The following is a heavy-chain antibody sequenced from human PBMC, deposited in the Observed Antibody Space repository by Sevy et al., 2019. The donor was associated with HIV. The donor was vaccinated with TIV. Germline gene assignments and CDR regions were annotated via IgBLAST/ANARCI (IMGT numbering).Heavy chain of an antibody. Sequence: GGSLRLSCAASVFTFSGYGKHWVRQAPGKGLEWVAVIWYDGTNKYYTDSVKGRFTISRDNSKNTLYLQMNSLRAEDTAVYYCAREHIAVAGIGYYFDYWGQGTLVTVSS. V-gene: IGHV3-33*01. CDR1: VFTFSGYG. D-gene: IGHD6-19*01. J-gene: IGHJ4*02. CDR2: IWYDGTNK. CDR3: AREHIAVAGIGYYFDY.